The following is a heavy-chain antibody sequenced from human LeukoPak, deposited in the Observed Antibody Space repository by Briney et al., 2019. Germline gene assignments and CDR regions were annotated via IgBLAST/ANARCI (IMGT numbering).Heavy chain of an antibody. D-gene: IGHD4/OR15-4a*01. V-gene: IGHV3-74*01. CDR2: VNSDGSST. Sequence: GGSLRPSCAASGFTFSSYWMHWVRQAPGKGLVWVSHVNSDGSSTSYADSVKGRFTISRDNAKNTLYLQMNSLRAEDTAVYYCARTNYPYYFDYWGQGTLVTVSS. J-gene: IGHJ4*02. CDR1: GFTFSSYW. CDR3: ARTNYPYYFDY.